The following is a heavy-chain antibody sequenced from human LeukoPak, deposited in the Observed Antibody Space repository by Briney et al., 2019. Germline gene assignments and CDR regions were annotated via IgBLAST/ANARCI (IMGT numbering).Heavy chain of an antibody. V-gene: IGHV1-2*02. J-gene: IGHJ5*02. CDR3: AREGIAAARQRSFDP. D-gene: IGHD6-13*01. CDR1: GYTFTGYY. CDR2: INPNNGGT. Sequence: ASVKVSCKASGYTFTGYYMHWVRQAPGQGLEWMGWINPNNGGTNYAQKFQGRVTMTRDTSISTAYMELSRLRSDDTAVYYCAREGIAAARQRSFDPWGQGTLVTVSS.